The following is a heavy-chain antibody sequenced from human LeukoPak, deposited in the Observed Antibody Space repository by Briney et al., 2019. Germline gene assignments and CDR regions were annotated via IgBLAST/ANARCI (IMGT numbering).Heavy chain of an antibody. CDR3: ARDPTIFGVVIVPGY. Sequence: GGSLRLSCAASGFTFSSYWMSWVRQAPGKGLEWVANIKQDGSEKYYVDSVKGRFTISRDNAKNSLYLQMNSLRAEDTAVYYCARDPTIFGVVIVPGYWGQGTLVTVSS. V-gene: IGHV3-7*01. D-gene: IGHD3-3*01. J-gene: IGHJ4*02. CDR2: IKQDGSEK. CDR1: GFTFSSYW.